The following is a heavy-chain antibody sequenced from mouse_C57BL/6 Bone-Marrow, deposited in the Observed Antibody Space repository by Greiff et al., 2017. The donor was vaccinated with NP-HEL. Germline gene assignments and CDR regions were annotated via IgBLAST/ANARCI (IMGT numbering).Heavy chain of an antibody. J-gene: IGHJ1*03. Sequence: QVQLQQSGAELVMPGASVKLSCKASGYTFTSYWMHWVKQRPGQGLEWIGEIDPSDSYTNYNQKFKGKATLTVDKSSSTAYMQLSSLTSEDSAVYYCARRGYSNYVWYFDVGGTGTTVTVSS. V-gene: IGHV1-69*01. D-gene: IGHD2-5*01. CDR3: ARRGYSNYVWYFDV. CDR2: IDPSDSYT. CDR1: GYTFTSYW.